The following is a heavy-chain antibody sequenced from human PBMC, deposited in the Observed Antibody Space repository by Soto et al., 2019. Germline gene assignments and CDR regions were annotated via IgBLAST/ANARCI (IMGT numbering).Heavy chain of an antibody. Sequence: GGPLSPSCPAPGFTLGDNAMHWVRQFPGKGLEWVSGFKWNSGDVGYADSVKGRFTISRDNAKNSLYLQMNSLRPEDTAVYYCAKDRSSGSPYYGMDFWGQGTMVTVSS. D-gene: IGHD3-10*01. CDR3: AKDRSSGSPYYGMDF. J-gene: IGHJ6*02. V-gene: IGHV3-9*01. CDR1: GFTLGDNA. CDR2: FKWNSGDV.